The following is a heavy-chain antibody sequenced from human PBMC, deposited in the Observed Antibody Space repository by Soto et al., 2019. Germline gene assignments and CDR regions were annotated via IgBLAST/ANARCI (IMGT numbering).Heavy chain of an antibody. CDR2: IYYSGST. Sequence: QLQLQESGPGLVKPSETLSLTCTVSGGSISSSSYYWDWIRQPPGKGLEWIGRIYYSGSTYYNPSLKXXVTVSVGTSKNHFSLELRSVTAADTAVYYCARRGGATIMDYWGQGTLVTVSS. J-gene: IGHJ4*02. V-gene: IGHV4-39*02. CDR1: GGSISSSSYY. D-gene: IGHD5-12*01. CDR3: ARRGGATIMDY.